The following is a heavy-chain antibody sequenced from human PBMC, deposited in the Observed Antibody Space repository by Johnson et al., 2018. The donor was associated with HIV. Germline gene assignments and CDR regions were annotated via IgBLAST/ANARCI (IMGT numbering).Heavy chain of an antibody. J-gene: IGHJ3*02. CDR1: GFTFSSYA. CDR2: ISYDGSNK. V-gene: IGHV3-30*04. D-gene: IGHD4-23*01. Sequence: QEQLVESGGGVVQPGRSLRLSCAASGFTFSSYAMHWVRQAPGKGLEWVAVISYDGSNKYYADSVKGRFTISRDNSKNTLYLQMNSLRAEDTALYYCARAHPFYGGNSEGAFDIWGQGTMVTVSS. CDR3: ARAHPFYGGNSEGAFDI.